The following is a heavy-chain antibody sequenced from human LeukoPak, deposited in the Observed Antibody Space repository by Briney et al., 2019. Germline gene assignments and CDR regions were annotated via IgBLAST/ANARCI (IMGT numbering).Heavy chain of an antibody. CDR2: FYPEDGET. V-gene: IGHV1-24*01. D-gene: IGHD3-10*01. J-gene: IGHJ5*02. Sequence: ASVKVSCKVSGYTLIELSMHWVRQAPGKGLEWMGGFYPEDGETIYAQKFQGRVTMTEDTSTDTAYMELSSLRSEDTAVYYCATDPHYGSGSYLFDPWGQGTLVTVSS. CDR3: ATDPHYGSGSYLFDP. CDR1: GYTLIELS.